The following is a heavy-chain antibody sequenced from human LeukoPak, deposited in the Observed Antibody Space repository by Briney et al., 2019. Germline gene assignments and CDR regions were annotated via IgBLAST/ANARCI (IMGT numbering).Heavy chain of an antibody. CDR1: GASISSYY. J-gene: IGHJ4*02. CDR3: ATSCGNSYGCYFDY. D-gene: IGHD5-18*01. V-gene: IGHV4-59*08. Sequence: SETLSLTCTVSGASISSYYWSWIRQPPGKGLEWIGYIYYSGSTNYNPSLKSRVTISVDASKSQFSLRLSSVTAADTAIYYCATSCGNSYGCYFDYWGQGTLVTVSS. CDR2: IYYSGST.